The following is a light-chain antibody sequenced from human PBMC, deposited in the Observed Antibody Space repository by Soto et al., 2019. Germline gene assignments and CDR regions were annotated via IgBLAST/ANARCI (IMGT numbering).Light chain of an antibody. V-gene: IGKV3-15*01. CDR1: QSVSSN. CDR3: QQYNNWPRT. J-gene: IGKJ1*01. CDR2: GAS. Sequence: EIVMTQSPATLSVSPGERAPLSCRASQSVSSNLAWYQQNPGQAPRLLIYGASTRATGIPARFSGSGSGTEFTLTISSLQSEDFAVYYCQQYNNWPRTFGQETKVDIK.